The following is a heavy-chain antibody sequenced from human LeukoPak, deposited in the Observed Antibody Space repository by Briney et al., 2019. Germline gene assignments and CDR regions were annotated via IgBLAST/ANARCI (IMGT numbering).Heavy chain of an antibody. D-gene: IGHD1-14*01. V-gene: IGHV3-9*01. CDR1: GFTFDDYA. CDR2: ISWNSDSI. J-gene: IGHJ6*02. Sequence: GGSLRLSCAASGFTFDDYAMHWVRQAPGKGLEWVSGISWNSDSIVYADSVKGRFTISRDNAKNSLYLQMNSLRAEDTALYHCAKGRSYYYYYSMDVWGQGATVTVSS. CDR3: AKGRSYYYYYSMDV.